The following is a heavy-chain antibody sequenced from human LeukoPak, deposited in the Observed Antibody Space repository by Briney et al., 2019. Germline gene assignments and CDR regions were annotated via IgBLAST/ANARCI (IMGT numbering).Heavy chain of an antibody. J-gene: IGHJ6*02. Sequence: GASVTVSCKASGYTFITFGISWVRQAPGPGIEWMGWISTYNGNTKYAQKLQDRVSMTTDTSTSTAYMELRSLRYDGTGVYYCARDLVVPAAPYYYYGVDVWGQGTTVTVSS. CDR3: ARDLVVPAAPYYYYGVDV. CDR1: GYTFITFG. CDR2: ISTYNGNT. D-gene: IGHD2-2*01. V-gene: IGHV1-18*01.